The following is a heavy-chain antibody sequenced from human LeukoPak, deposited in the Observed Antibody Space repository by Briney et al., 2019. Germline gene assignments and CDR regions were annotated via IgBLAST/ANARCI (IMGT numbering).Heavy chain of an antibody. CDR2: ISSSSSTI. CDR1: GFTFSSYS. D-gene: IGHD3-10*01. V-gene: IGHV3-48*04. J-gene: IGHJ6*04. CDR3: ARAYYGSGSFPDV. Sequence: GGFLRLSCAASGFTFSSYSMNWVRQAPGQGLEWVSYISSSSSTIYYADSVKGRFTISRDNAKNSLYLQMNSLRAEDTAVYYCARAYYGSGSFPDVWGKGTTVTVSS.